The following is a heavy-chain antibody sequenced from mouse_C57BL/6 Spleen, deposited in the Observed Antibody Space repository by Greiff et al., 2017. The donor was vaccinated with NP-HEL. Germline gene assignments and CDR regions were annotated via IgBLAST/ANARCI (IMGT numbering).Heavy chain of an antibody. J-gene: IGHJ4*01. D-gene: IGHD2-12*01. CDR3: ASYTNEGMDY. CDR1: GFTFSDYG. CDR2: ISSGSSTI. V-gene: IGHV5-17*01. Sequence: EVHLVESGGGLVKPGGSLKLSCAASGFTFSDYGMHWVRQAPEKGLEWVAYISSGSSTIYYADTVKGRFTISRDNAKNTMFLQMTSLRSEDTAMYYCASYTNEGMDYWGQGTSVTVSS.